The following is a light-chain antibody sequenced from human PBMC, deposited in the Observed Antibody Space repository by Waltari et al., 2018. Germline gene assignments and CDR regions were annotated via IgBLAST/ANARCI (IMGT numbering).Light chain of an antibody. CDR3: CSYVGSNIYWV. Sequence: QSALTQPRSVSGSPGQSVTISCTGTSSDVGGYNYVSWYQQHPDKAPKLIIYDNNKRPSGVPYRFSGSKSGNTASLTISWLQTEDEADYYCCSYVGSNIYWVFGGGTKLTVL. J-gene: IGLJ3*02. CDR1: SSDVGGYNY. CDR2: DNN. V-gene: IGLV2-11*01.